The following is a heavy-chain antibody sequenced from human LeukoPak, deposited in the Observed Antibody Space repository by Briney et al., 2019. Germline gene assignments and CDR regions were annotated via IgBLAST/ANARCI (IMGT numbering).Heavy chain of an antibody. Sequence: VASVKVSCTVSGYTLTELSMHWVRQAPGKGLEWMGGFDPEDGETIYAQKFQGRVTMTEDTSTDTAYMELSSLRSEDTAVYYCATGPLGGSYTVAFDIWGQGTMVTVSS. V-gene: IGHV1-24*01. D-gene: IGHD1-26*01. J-gene: IGHJ3*02. CDR2: FDPEDGET. CDR1: GYTLTELS. CDR3: ATGPLGGSYTVAFDI.